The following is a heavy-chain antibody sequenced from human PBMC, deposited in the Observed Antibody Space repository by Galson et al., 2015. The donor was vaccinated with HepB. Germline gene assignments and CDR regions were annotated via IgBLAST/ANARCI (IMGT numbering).Heavy chain of an antibody. J-gene: IGHJ4*02. Sequence: SVKVSCKASGYTFTSNGISWVRQAPGHGLEWMGWISANTGNTNYAQKFKGRVTLTRDTSTSSVHMELRSLRIDDPAVYYCARDRLHSLDYWGPGSLVTVSS. CDR3: ARDRLHSLDY. CDR2: ISANTGNT. D-gene: IGHD2-15*01. CDR1: GYTFTSNG. V-gene: IGHV1-18*01.